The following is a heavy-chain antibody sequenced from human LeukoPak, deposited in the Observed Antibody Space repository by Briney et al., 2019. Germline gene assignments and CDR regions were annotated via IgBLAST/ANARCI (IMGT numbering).Heavy chain of an antibody. D-gene: IGHD3-10*01. CDR2: INHSGST. CDR1: GGSFSGDY. V-gene: IGHV4-34*01. Sequence: PSETLSLTCAVYGGSFSGDYWSWIRQPPGKGLEWIGEINHSGSTNYNPSLKSRVTISVDTSKDQFSLKLSSVTAADTAVYYCARVTFSGSLDYWGQGTLVTVSS. J-gene: IGHJ4*02. CDR3: ARVTFSGSLDY.